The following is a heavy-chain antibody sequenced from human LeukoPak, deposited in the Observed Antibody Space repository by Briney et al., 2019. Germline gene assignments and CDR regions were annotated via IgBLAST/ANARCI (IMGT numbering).Heavy chain of an antibody. J-gene: IGHJ4*02. Sequence: GGSLRLSWAASGFTVITNDMIWVRQAPGKGLEWVSVLYSDGNTKYADSVQGRFTISRDNSKNTLYLEMNSLSPDDTAVYYCARGVEPLAANTLAYWGQGTLVTVSS. CDR2: LYSDGNT. CDR1: GFTVITND. V-gene: IGHV3-53*01. D-gene: IGHD1-14*01. CDR3: ARGVEPLAANTLAY.